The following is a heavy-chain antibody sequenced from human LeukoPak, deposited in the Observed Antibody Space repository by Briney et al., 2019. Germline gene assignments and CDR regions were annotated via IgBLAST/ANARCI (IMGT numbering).Heavy chain of an antibody. Sequence: KPGASVKVSCKASGYTFTSYGISWVRQAPGQGLEWMGWISAYNGNTNYAQKLQGRVTMTTDTSTSTAYMELRSLRAEDTAVYYCAKDVRGGCIGDNCYHWGQGALVTVSS. CDR1: GYTFTSYG. D-gene: IGHD2-15*01. J-gene: IGHJ4*02. CDR3: AKDVRGGCIGDNCYH. CDR2: ISAYNGNT. V-gene: IGHV1-18*01.